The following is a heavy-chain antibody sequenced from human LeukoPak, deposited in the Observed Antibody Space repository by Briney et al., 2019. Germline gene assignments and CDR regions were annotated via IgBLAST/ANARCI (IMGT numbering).Heavy chain of an antibody. CDR1: RYSISSGYD. D-gene: IGHD5-24*01. V-gene: IGHV4-38-2*01. Sequence: KPSETLSLTCALSRYSISSGYDWAWIRQPPGKGLEWIGSIYHSGSTYYNPSLKSRVTISVDTSKNQFSLKLSSLTAADTAVYYCARLGGYKSQYYFDYWGQGTLVTVSS. CDR2: IYHSGST. CDR3: ARLGGYKSQYYFDY. J-gene: IGHJ4*02.